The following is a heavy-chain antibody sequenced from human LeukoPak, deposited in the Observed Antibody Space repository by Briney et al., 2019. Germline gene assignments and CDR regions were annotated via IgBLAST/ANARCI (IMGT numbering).Heavy chain of an antibody. CDR2: IKQDGSEK. J-gene: IGHJ4*02. Sequence: PGGSLRLSCAASGFTFSSYWMSWVRQAPGKGLEWMANIKQDGSEKYYVDSVKGRFTISRDNAKNSLYLQMNSLRAEDTAVYYCARGGGYYYFDYWGQGTLVTVSS. V-gene: IGHV3-7*01. CDR3: ARGGGYYYFDY. D-gene: IGHD3-22*01. CDR1: GFTFSSYW.